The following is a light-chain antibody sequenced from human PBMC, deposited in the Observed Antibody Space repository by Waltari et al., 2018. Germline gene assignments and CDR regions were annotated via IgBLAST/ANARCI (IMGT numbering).Light chain of an antibody. CDR2: DAF. Sequence: EIVMTQSPATLSVSPGERVTLSCRASRSIRSYLVWYQKKPGQAPRLLIYDAFTRATGIPDRFSGSGSGTEFTLTISSLQSEDFAVYYCQHYINWPHTFGQGTKLEIK. CDR1: RSIRSY. CDR3: QHYINWPHT. J-gene: IGKJ2*01. V-gene: IGKV3-15*01.